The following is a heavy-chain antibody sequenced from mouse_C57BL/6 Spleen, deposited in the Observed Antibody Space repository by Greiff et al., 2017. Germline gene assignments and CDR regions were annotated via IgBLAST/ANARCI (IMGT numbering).Heavy chain of an antibody. Sequence: VQLKESGPELVKPGASVKISCKASGYAFSSSWMNWVKQRPGKGLEWIGRIYPGDGDTNYNGKFKGKATLTADKSSSTAYMQLSSLTSEDSAVYFCARQGDYYYYAMDYWGQGTSVTVSS. V-gene: IGHV1-82*01. CDR3: ARQGDYYYYAMDY. J-gene: IGHJ4*01. D-gene: IGHD1-1*01. CDR2: IYPGDGDT. CDR1: GYAFSSSW.